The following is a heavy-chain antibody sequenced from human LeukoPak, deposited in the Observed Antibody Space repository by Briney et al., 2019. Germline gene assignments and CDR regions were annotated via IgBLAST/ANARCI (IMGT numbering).Heavy chain of an antibody. CDR3: ATDLGYCSSTSCYNPDY. CDR1: GYTLTELS. D-gene: IGHD2-2*02. Sequence: ASVKVSCKVSGYTLTELSMHWVRQAPGKGLEWMGGLDPEDGETIYAQKFQGRVTMTEDTSTDTAYMELSSLRSEDTAVYYCATDLGYCSSTSCYNPDYWGQGTLVTVSS. J-gene: IGHJ4*02. V-gene: IGHV1-24*01. CDR2: LDPEDGET.